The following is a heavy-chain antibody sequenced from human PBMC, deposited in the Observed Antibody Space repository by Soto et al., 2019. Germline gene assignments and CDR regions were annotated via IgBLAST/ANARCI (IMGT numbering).Heavy chain of an antibody. J-gene: IGHJ6*03. D-gene: IGHD3-9*01. V-gene: IGHV3-66*01. Sequence: EVQLVESGGGLVQPGGSLRLSCAASGFTVSSHYMTWVRQAPGKGLEWVSVIHSGGSVYYADSVKGRFTISRHNSKNTLDVQMNSVTAEDTAVYYCATSLLTFTGYYMIFYVDVLGKGTTVTVSS. CDR3: ATSLLTFTGYYMIFYVDV. CDR2: IHSGGSV. CDR1: GFTVSSHY.